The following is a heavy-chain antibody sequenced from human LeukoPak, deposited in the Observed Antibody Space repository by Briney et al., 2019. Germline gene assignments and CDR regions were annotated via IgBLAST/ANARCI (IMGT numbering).Heavy chain of an antibody. CDR3: ARQGYSDYGFDS. J-gene: IGHJ4*02. V-gene: IGHV5-51*01. CDR1: GYRFTTSW. CDR2: IYPGDSDT. Sequence: GESLKISCRGSGYRFTTSWIAWVRHMPGKGLECMGIIYPGDSDTRYSPSFQGQVTISADKSISTAYLQWSSLKASDSAIYYCARQGYSDYGFDSWGQGTLVTVSS. D-gene: IGHD5-12*01.